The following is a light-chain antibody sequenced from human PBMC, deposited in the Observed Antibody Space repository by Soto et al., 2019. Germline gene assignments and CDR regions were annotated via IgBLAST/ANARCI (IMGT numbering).Light chain of an antibody. Sequence: DIVMTQSPLSLPVTPGEPASISCRSSQSLLHSNGYNYLDWYLQKPGQSPQLLIYLGSNRASGVPNRFSGSGYGTDFTLKISRVEAEDVGVYYCMQALQTPLTFGGGTKVEIK. J-gene: IGKJ4*01. CDR3: MQALQTPLT. CDR2: LGS. V-gene: IGKV2-28*01. CDR1: QSLLHSNGYNY.